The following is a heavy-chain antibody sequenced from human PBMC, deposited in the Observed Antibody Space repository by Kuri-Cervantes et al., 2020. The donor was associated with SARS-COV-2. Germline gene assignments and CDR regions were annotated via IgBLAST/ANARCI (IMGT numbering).Heavy chain of an antibody. Sequence: GSLRLSCTVSGGSISSGDYYWTWIRQPPGKGLEWIGYIYYSGSTNYNPSLKSRVTISVDTSKNQFSLKLSSVTAADTALYYCARELGGYYYDSSGYYHYYYYGMDVWGQGTTVTVSS. V-gene: IGHV4-61*08. CDR2: IYYSGST. CDR1: GGSISSGDYY. D-gene: IGHD3-22*01. J-gene: IGHJ6*02. CDR3: ARELGGYYYDSSGYYHYYYYGMDV.